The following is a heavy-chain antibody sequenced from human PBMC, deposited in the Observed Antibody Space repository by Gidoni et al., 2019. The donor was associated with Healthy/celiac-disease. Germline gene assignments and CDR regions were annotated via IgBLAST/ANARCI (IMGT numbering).Heavy chain of an antibody. Sequence: EVQLVESGGGLVQPGWSLRLSCAASGFTFSSYAMHWVRQAPGKGLEYVSAISSNGGSTYYANSVKGRFTISRDNSKNTLYLQMGSLRAEDMAVYYCASGYCSSTSCYSPLDVWGKGTTVTVSS. CDR1: GFTFSSYA. CDR2: ISSNGGST. V-gene: IGHV3-64*01. CDR3: ASGYCSSTSCYSPLDV. D-gene: IGHD2-2*03. J-gene: IGHJ6*04.